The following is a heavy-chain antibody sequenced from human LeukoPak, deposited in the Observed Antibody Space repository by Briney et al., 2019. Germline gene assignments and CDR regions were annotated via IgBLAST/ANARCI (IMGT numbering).Heavy chain of an antibody. Sequence: GGSLRLSCVASGFTFSDYYMSWIRQAPGKGLEWVSYIRSSGTTIHYADSVKGRFTISRDDAKNSLYVQMNSLRDEDTAVYYCARVEYSGWNLEYWGQGTLVTVSS. V-gene: IGHV3-11*04. D-gene: IGHD5-12*01. CDR1: GFTFSDYY. J-gene: IGHJ4*02. CDR2: IRSSGTTI. CDR3: ARVEYSGWNLEY.